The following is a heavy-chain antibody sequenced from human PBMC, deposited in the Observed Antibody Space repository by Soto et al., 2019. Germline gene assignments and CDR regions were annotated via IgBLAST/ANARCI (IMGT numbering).Heavy chain of an antibody. Sequence: PGGSLRLSCAASGFTVSSNFMSWVRQAPGTGLEWVSLIYSDGRTYYADSVKGRFTISRDNSKNTLYLQMNSLRAEDTAVYYCARSPWDSGSTADYWGQGTLVTVSS. CDR3: ARSPWDSGSTADY. CDR2: IYSDGRT. D-gene: IGHD1-26*01. J-gene: IGHJ4*02. CDR1: GFTVSSNF. V-gene: IGHV3-66*02.